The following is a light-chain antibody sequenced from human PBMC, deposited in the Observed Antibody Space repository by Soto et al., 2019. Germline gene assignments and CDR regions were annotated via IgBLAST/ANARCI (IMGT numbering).Light chain of an antibody. CDR3: SSYTISSTLSLV. V-gene: IGLV2-14*01. Sequence: QSALTQPASVSGSPGQSITISCTGTSSDVGGYNYVSWYQQHPGKAPKLMIYGVTNRPSGVSNRFSGSKSGNTASLTISGLQAEDAADYYCSSYTISSTLSLVFGGGTKLTVL. CDR1: SSDVGGYNY. J-gene: IGLJ2*01. CDR2: GVT.